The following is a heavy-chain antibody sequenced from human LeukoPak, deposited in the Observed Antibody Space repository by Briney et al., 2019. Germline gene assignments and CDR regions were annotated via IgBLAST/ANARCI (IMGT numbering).Heavy chain of an antibody. D-gene: IGHD3-10*02. CDR3: ARHLANVRWGANLRWFDP. Sequence: SETLSLTCAVYGGSFSGYYWSWIRQPPGKGLEWIGEINHSGSTNYNPSLKSRVTISVDTSKNQFSLKLSSVTAADTAVYYCARHLANVRWGANLRWFDPWGQGTLVTVSS. CDR2: INHSGST. V-gene: IGHV4-34*01. J-gene: IGHJ5*02. CDR1: GGSFSGYY.